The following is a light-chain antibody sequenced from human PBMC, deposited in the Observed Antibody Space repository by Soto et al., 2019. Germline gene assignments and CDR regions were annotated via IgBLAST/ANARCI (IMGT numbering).Light chain of an antibody. Sequence: EIVLTQSPCTLSVSPGERATLSCRASRSVSNNYVAWYQRKPGQAPRLLIYGASSRATDIPRRFSGSGSGTDFTLTITRLEPEDFAVYYCQQYGSSPPTFGQGTKVESK. J-gene: IGKJ1*01. CDR3: QQYGSSPPT. V-gene: IGKV3-20*01. CDR1: RSVSNNY. CDR2: GAS.